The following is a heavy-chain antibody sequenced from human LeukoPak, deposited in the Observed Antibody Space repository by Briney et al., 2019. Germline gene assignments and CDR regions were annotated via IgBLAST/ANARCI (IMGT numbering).Heavy chain of an antibody. Sequence: NPSETLSLTCAVYGGSFSGYYWSWIRQPPGKGLEWIGGINHSGSTNYNPSLKSRVTISVDTSKNQFSLKLSSVTAADTAVYYCARHVSYYGSGSYYNRWGQGTLVTVSS. CDR3: ARHVSYYGSGSYYNR. D-gene: IGHD3-10*01. V-gene: IGHV4-34*01. CDR1: GGSFSGYY. J-gene: IGHJ4*02. CDR2: INHSGST.